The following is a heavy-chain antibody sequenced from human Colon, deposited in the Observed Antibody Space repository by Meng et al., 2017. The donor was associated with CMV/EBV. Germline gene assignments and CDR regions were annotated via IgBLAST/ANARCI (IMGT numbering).Heavy chain of an antibody. CDR2: INPHSAST. CDR1: GYMFSDHH. V-gene: IGHV1-2*02. D-gene: IGHD6-13*01. J-gene: IGHJ6*02. Sequence: ASVKVSCKASGYMFSDHHLHWVRQAPGQGLEWLGWINPHSASTIYAKKFQGRVTMTRDTSIDTAYMDLRSLTSDDSAIYYCARDSIASGGKVGVMDVWGQGTTVTVSS. CDR3: ARDSIASGGKVGVMDV.